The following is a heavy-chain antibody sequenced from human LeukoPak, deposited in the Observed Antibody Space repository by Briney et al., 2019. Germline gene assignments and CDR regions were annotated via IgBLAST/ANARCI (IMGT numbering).Heavy chain of an antibody. CDR2: IYYSGST. Sequence: SETLSLTCTVSGGSISSYYWSWIRQPPGKGLEWIGYIYYSGSTNYNPSLKSRVTISVDTSKNQFSLKLSSVTAADTAVYYCARAPHDYGDHYLPDYWGQGTLVTVSS. D-gene: IGHD4-17*01. J-gene: IGHJ4*02. V-gene: IGHV4-59*01. CDR1: GGSISSYY. CDR3: ARAPHDYGDHYLPDY.